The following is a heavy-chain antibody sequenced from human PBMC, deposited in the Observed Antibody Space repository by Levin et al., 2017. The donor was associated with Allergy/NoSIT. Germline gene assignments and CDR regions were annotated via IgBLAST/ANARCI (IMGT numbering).Heavy chain of an antibody. CDR1: GFTFSSYW. Sequence: GGSLRLSCAASGFTFSSYWMSWVRQAPGKGLEWVANIKQDGSEKYYVDSVKGRFTISRDNAKNSLYLQMNSLRAEDTAVYYCARDVVSKGPTGPAFDYWGQGTLVTVSS. CDR2: IKQDGSEK. V-gene: IGHV3-7*01. CDR3: ARDVVSKGPTGPAFDY. J-gene: IGHJ4*02. D-gene: IGHD2/OR15-2a*01.